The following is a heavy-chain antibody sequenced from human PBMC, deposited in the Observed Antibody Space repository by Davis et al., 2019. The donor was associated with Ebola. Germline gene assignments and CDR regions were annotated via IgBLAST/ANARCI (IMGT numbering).Heavy chain of an antibody. Sequence: ASVTVSCKASGYTFTGHYMHWVRQAPGQGLEWMGRINPNSGGTNYAQKFQGRVTMTRDTSISTAYMELSRLRSDDTAVYYCASGTDILTGYLVVWGQGTLVTVSS. CDR2: INPNSGGT. J-gene: IGHJ4*02. V-gene: IGHV1-2*06. D-gene: IGHD3-9*01. CDR1: GYTFTGHY. CDR3: ASGTDILTGYLVV.